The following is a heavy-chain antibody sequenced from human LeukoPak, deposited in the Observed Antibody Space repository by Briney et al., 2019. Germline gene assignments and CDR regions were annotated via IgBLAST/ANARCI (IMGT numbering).Heavy chain of an antibody. Sequence: PGGSLRLSCAASGFTFSSYSMNWVRQAPGNGLVWVSYISSSSSTIYYADSVKGRFTISRDNAKNSLYLQMNSLRAEDTAVYYCARDIHYYGSGSYRYWGQGTLVTVSS. CDR2: ISSSSSTI. D-gene: IGHD3-10*01. J-gene: IGHJ4*02. V-gene: IGHV3-48*01. CDR1: GFTFSSYS. CDR3: ARDIHYYGSGSYRY.